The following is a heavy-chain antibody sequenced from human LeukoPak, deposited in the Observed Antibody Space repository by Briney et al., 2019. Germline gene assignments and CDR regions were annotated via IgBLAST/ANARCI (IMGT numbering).Heavy chain of an antibody. CDR2: ISANSGDT. V-gene: IGHV1-18*01. CDR1: GYSFTRKG. CDR3: ARDVDFAFDY. J-gene: IGHJ4*02. D-gene: IGHD3-9*01. Sequence: ASVKVSCKPSGYSFTRKGISLVRQAPGQGLEWMAWISANSGDTKFAQNFQDRVTLTTDTSTSTAYMELRSLRSDDKAVYYCARDVDFAFDYWGQGTLVTVSS.